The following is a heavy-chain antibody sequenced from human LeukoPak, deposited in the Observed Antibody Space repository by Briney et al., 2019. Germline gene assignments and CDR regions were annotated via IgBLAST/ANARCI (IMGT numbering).Heavy chain of an antibody. J-gene: IGHJ4*02. CDR1: GFTFSSYA. D-gene: IGHD3-22*01. CDR3: AKEGSYYYDSSGYYPPYYDY. V-gene: IGHV3-30*04. CDR2: ISYDGSNK. Sequence: PGGSLRLSCAASGFTFSSYAMHWVRQAPGKGLEWVAVISYDGSNKYYADSVKGRFTISRDNSKNTLYLQINSLRAEDTAVYYCAKEGSYYYDSSGYYPPYYDYWGQGTLVTVSS.